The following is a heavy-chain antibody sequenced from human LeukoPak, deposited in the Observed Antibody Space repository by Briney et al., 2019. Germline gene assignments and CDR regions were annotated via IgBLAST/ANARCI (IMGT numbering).Heavy chain of an antibody. CDR3: ASDPSSGYFGQESAFDI. CDR2: ISSSSSYI. CDR1: GFTFSSYG. J-gene: IGHJ3*02. V-gene: IGHV3-21*01. Sequence: GGSLKLSCAASGFTFSSYGMSWVRQAPGKGLEWVSSISSSSSYIYYADSVKGRFTISRDNAKNSLYLQMNSLRAEDTAVYYCASDPSSGYFGQESAFDIWGQGTMVTVSS. D-gene: IGHD3-22*01.